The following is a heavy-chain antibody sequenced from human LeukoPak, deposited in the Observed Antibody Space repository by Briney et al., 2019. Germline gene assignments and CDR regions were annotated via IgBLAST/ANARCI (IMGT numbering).Heavy chain of an antibody. V-gene: IGHV3-74*01. CDR3: ARGGYSYGEYWYFDL. CDR1: GFTFSSYW. J-gene: IGHJ2*01. D-gene: IGHD5-18*01. CDR2: INSDGSST. Sequence: SGGSLRLSCAASGFTFSSYWMHWVRQAPGKGLVWVSRINSDGSSTSYADSVKGRFTISRDNAKNTLYLQMNSLRAEDTAVYYCARGGYSYGEYWYFDLWGRGTLVTVSS.